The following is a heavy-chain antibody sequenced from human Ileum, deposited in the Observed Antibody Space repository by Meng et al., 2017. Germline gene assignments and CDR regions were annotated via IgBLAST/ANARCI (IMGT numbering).Heavy chain of an antibody. Sequence: ASVKVSCKASGYTFTTYAFNWVRQAPGQGLEWMGYISAYSGNTHYAQTFQGRVTMTTNTSTSTAYMELRSLRSDDTAVYYCAREGSASYSSIWGQGTRVTVSS. J-gene: IGHJ4*02. CDR3: AREGSASYSSI. V-gene: IGHV1-18*01. CDR1: GYTFTTYA. D-gene: IGHD3-10*01. CDR2: ISAYSGNT.